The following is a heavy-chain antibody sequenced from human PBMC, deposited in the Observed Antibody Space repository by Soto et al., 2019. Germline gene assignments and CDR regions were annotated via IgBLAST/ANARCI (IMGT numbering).Heavy chain of an antibody. Sequence: GGSLRLSCTASGFTFGDYAMSWFRQAPGKGLEWVGFIRSKAYGGTTEYAAFVKGRFTISRDDSKSIAYLQMNSLKTEDTAVYYCTREAMITFGGVIPYYFDYWGQGTLVTVSS. CDR3: TREAMITFGGVIPYYFDY. CDR1: GFTFGDYA. J-gene: IGHJ4*02. CDR2: IRSKAYGGTT. V-gene: IGHV3-49*03. D-gene: IGHD3-16*02.